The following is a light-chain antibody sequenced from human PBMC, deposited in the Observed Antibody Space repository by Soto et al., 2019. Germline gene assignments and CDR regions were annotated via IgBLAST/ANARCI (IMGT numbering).Light chain of an antibody. Sequence: QSALTQPASVSGSPGQSITISCTGTSSDVGSYNLVSWYQQHPGKAPKLMIYEGSKRPSGVSNRFSGSKSVNTASLTISGLLAEDEADYYCCSYAGSSTLYVVFGGGTKLTVL. CDR3: CSYAGSSTLYVV. V-gene: IGLV2-23*01. CDR1: SSDVGSYNL. CDR2: EGS. J-gene: IGLJ2*01.